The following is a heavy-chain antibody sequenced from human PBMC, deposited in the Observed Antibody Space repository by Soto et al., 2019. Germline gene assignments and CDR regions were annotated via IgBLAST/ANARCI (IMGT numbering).Heavy chain of an antibody. CDR3: ARSHDFWSGYTYYYYGMDV. CDR2: ISYDGSNK. J-gene: IGHJ6*02. CDR1: GFTFSSYA. V-gene: IGHV3-30-3*01. D-gene: IGHD3-3*01. Sequence: SGGSLRLSCAASGFTFSSYAMHWVRQAPGKGLEWVAVISYDGSNKYYADSVKGRFTISRDNSKNTLYLQMNSLRAEDTAVYYCARSHDFWSGYTYYYYGMDVWGQGTTVTVSS.